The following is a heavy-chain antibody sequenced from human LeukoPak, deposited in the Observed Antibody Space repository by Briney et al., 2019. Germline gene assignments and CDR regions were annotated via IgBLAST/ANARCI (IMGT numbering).Heavy chain of an antibody. Sequence: ASVKVSCKASGYTFTSYDINWVRQATGQGLEWMGWMNPNSGNTGYAQKFQGRVTITRNTSISTAYMELSSLRSEDTAVYYCARGTKRWLQLLYWGQGTLVTVSS. CDR2: MNPNSGNT. J-gene: IGHJ4*02. D-gene: IGHD5-24*01. V-gene: IGHV1-8*03. CDR3: ARGTKRWLQLLY. CDR1: GYTFTSYD.